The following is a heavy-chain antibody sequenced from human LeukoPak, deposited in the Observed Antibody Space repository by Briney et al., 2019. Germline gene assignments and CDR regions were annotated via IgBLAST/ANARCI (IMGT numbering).Heavy chain of an antibody. CDR1: GFTFSSYA. D-gene: IGHD3-10*01. CDR2: ISGSGSST. Sequence: GGSLRLSCAASGFTFSSYAMNWVRQAPGKGLEWVSAISGSGSSTYYADSVKGRFTISRDNPKNTLYLQMNNLRAEDTALYYCAKDRGVHYYGSERGLFNWFDPWGQGTLVTVSS. CDR3: AKDRGVHYYGSERGLFNWFDP. J-gene: IGHJ5*02. V-gene: IGHV3-23*01.